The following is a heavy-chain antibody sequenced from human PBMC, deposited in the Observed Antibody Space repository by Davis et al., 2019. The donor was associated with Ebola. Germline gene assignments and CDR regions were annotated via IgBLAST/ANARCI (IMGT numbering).Heavy chain of an antibody. J-gene: IGHJ6*02. CDR1: GLTVSSNY. Sequence: GESLKISCAVSGLTVSSNYMSWVRQAPGKGLEWVSVIHSYGSTYYADSVKGRFTISRDNSKNTLYLQMNSLRAEDTAVYYCARENFLTYYYYGMDVWGQGTTVTVSS. CDR2: IHSYGST. CDR3: ARENFLTYYYYGMDV. V-gene: IGHV3-66*01.